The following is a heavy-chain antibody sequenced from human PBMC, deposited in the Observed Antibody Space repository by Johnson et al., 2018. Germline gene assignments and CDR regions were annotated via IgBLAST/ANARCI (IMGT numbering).Heavy chain of an antibody. CDR1: GFTFTSSA. V-gene: IGHV1-58*01. Sequence: QLVESGPEVKKPGTSVKVSCKASGFTFTSSAVQWVRQARGQRLEWIGWIVVGSGNTNYAQKFQERVTITRDMSTSTAYMELSSRRSEDTAVYYWAAQGPMVRGVIPHYYYYGMDVWGQGTTVTVSS. CDR2: IVVGSGNT. CDR3: AAQGPMVRGVIPHYYYYGMDV. D-gene: IGHD3-10*01. J-gene: IGHJ6*02.